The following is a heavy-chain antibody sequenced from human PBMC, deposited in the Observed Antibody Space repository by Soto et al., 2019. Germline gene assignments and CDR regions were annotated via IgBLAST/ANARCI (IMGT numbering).Heavy chain of an antibody. CDR3: IRGPASDWFAP. V-gene: IGHV1-18*01. CDR1: GYTFTSNG. D-gene: IGHD3-10*01. Sequence: ASVKVSCKASGYTFTSNGISWVRQAPGQGHEWMGWISAYNGNTNYAQKLQGIVTMTTDTSTSTAYMELRSLRSDDTAVYYCIRGPASDWFAPWGQGALVSVSA. J-gene: IGHJ5*02. CDR2: ISAYNGNT.